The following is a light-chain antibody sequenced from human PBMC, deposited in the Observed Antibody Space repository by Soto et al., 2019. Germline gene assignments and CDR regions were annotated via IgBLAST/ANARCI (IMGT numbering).Light chain of an antibody. CDR2: KAS. CDR1: QTVSSW. Sequence: DIQMTQSPSTLSASVGDRVTITCRASQTVSSWLAWYQQKPGKAPNLLIYKASTLQSGVPSRFSGSGSGTEFTLTFSNLQPDDFATYYCQQYNSYSRTFGQGTKVEIK. CDR3: QQYNSYSRT. V-gene: IGKV1-5*03. J-gene: IGKJ1*01.